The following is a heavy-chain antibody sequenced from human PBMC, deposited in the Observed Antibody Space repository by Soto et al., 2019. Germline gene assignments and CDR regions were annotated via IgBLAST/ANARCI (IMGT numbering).Heavy chain of an antibody. Sequence: PGGSLRLSCAASGFTFSSYSMNWVRQAPGKGLEWVSYISSSSSTIYYADSVKGRFTISRDNAKNSLYLQMNSLRDEDTAVYYCARFRVGQDIVVVVAGRSEYYYYYGMDVWGQGTTVTVSS. CDR1: GFTFSSYS. D-gene: IGHD2-15*01. J-gene: IGHJ6*02. CDR2: ISSSSSTI. CDR3: ARFRVGQDIVVVVAGRSEYYYYYGMDV. V-gene: IGHV3-48*02.